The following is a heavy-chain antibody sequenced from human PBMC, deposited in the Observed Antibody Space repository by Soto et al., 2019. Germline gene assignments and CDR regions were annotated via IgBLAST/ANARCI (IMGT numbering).Heavy chain of an antibody. CDR1: GFTLSNYA. D-gene: IGHD2-2*01. V-gene: IGHV3-23*01. Sequence: GGSLRLSCTASGFTLSNYAMSWVRQAPGKGLEWVSGISDSGDSTYYGDSGKGRFTMSRDNSKNTVYLQMNSLRAEDTAVYYCAKVMSSMSFYFDDWGQGTLVTVS. CDR2: ISDSGDST. CDR3: AKVMSSMSFYFDD. J-gene: IGHJ4*02.